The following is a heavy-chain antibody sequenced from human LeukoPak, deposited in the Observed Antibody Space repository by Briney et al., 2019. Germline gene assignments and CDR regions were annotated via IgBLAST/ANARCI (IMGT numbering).Heavy chain of an antibody. CDR1: GGSVSSYY. CDR2: IYYSGST. CDR3: ARAAVAGGWFDP. Sequence: SETLSLTCTVSGGSVSSYYWSWIRQPPGKGLEWIGYIYYSGSTNYNPSLKSRVTISVDTSKNQFSLKLSSVTAADTAVYYCARAAVAGGWFDPWGQGTLVTVSS. J-gene: IGHJ5*02. V-gene: IGHV4-59*02. D-gene: IGHD6-19*01.